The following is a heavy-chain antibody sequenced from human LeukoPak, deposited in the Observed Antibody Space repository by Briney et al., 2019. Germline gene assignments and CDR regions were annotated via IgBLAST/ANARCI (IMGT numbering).Heavy chain of an antibody. D-gene: IGHD6-6*01. CDR1: GFTFSSYE. J-gene: IGHJ4*02. CDR2: INADGRTT. CDR3: ARYISSICFDY. V-gene: IGHV3-48*03. Sequence: GGSLRLSCAASGFTFSSYEMNWVRQAPGKGLEWISYINADGRTTYYADSVKGRFTISRDNAKNSLYLQMNSLTAEDTAFYYCARYISSICFDYWGQGTLSPSPQ.